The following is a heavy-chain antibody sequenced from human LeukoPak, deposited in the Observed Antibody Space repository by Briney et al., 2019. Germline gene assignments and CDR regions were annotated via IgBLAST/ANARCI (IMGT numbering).Heavy chain of an antibody. J-gene: IGHJ4*02. D-gene: IGHD2-15*01. V-gene: IGHV1-69*05. CDR2: IIPIFGTA. CDR3: ARDEYSGGSCHNPHFDY. Sequence: AASVKVSCKASGGTFSSYAISWVRQAPGQGLEWMGRIIPIFGTANYAQKFQGRVTITTDESTSTAYMELSSLRSEDTAVYYCARDEYSGGSCHNPHFDYWGQGTLVTVSS. CDR1: GGTFSSYA.